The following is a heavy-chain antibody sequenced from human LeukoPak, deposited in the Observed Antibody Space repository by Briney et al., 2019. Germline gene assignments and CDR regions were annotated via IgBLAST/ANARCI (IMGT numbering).Heavy chain of an antibody. CDR1: GFTFSTYA. D-gene: IGHD3-9*01. CDR3: ARVEFDLQDVFDY. CDR2: ISYDGSNQ. V-gene: IGHV3-30-3*01. J-gene: IGHJ4*02. Sequence: GGSLRLSCTASGFTFSTYALHWVRQAPGKGLEWVSLISYDGSNQDYIGSVKGRFTISRDNSKNTLYLQMNSLRAEDTDVYYCARVEFDLQDVFDYWGQGTLATVSS.